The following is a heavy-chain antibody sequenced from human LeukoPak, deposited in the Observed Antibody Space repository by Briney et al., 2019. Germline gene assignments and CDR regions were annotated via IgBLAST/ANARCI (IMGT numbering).Heavy chain of an antibody. CDR3: ARDGGSSGWYVWFDP. Sequence: GGSLRLSCAASGFTFSDYYMSWNRQAPGKGLEWASYISSSGSNIYYADSVKGRFTISRDNAKNSPYPQMNSLRAEDTAVYYCARDGGSSGWYVWFDPWGQGTLVTVSS. J-gene: IGHJ5*02. D-gene: IGHD6-19*01. CDR1: GFTFSDYY. CDR2: ISSSGSNI. V-gene: IGHV3-11*01.